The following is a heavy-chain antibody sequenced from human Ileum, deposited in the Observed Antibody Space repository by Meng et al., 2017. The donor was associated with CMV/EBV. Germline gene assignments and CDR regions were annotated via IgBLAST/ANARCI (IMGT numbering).Heavy chain of an antibody. CDR2: IKEDGSET. J-gene: IGHJ4*02. CDR3: GGLRYSDY. D-gene: IGHD3-9*01. CDR1: GFTFSRYW. V-gene: IGHV3-7*01. Sequence: GGSLRLSCAASGFTFSRYWMTWVRQAPGQGLEWVANIKEDGSETCYMDSVKGQFTISRDNAKNSLYLQMNSLRAEDTAVYYCGGLRYSDYWGPGTLVTVSS.